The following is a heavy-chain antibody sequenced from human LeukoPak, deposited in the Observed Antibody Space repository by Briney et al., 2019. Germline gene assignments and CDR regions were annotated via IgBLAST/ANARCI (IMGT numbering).Heavy chain of an antibody. CDR3: ARDIRRYCSSTSCRDAFDI. Sequence: SETLSLTCTVSGGSISSGGYYWSWIRQPPGKGLEWIGYIYHSGSTYYNPSLKSRVTISVDRSKNQFSLKLSSVTAADTAVYYCARDIRRYCSSTSCRDAFDIWGQGTMVTVSS. CDR2: IYHSGST. V-gene: IGHV4-30-2*01. J-gene: IGHJ3*02. D-gene: IGHD2-2*01. CDR1: GGSISSGGYY.